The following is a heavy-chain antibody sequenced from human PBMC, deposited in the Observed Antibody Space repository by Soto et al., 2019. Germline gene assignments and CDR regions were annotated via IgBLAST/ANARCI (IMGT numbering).Heavy chain of an antibody. V-gene: IGHV1-2*06. J-gene: IGHJ5*02. CDR2: LNPDSGDT. CDR1: GYTFAGYY. Sequence: ASVKVSSKALGYTFAGYYMHWVRQAPGQGPEWMGRLNPDSGDTIYAQRFQGRVTMTRDTSISTAYMELSSLRSDDTAVYYCARPYTSSANWFDPWGQGTLVIVSS. D-gene: IGHD3-10*01. CDR3: ARPYTSSANWFDP.